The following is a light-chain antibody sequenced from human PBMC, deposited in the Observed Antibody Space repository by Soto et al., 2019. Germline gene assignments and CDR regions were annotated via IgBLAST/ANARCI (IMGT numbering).Light chain of an antibody. CDR2: DVS. CDR1: SSDVGGYNF. V-gene: IGLV2-14*01. Sequence: QSVLTQPASVSGSPGQSITISCTGTSSDVGGYNFVSWFQQHPRKAPELMIYDVSNRPSGVSNRFSGSKSGNTASLTISGLQAEDEADYYCNSFTSSSTPYVFGTGTKLTVL. J-gene: IGLJ1*01. CDR3: NSFTSSSTPYV.